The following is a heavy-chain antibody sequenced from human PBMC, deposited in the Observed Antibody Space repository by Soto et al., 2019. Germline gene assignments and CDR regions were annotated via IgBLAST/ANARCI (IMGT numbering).Heavy chain of an antibody. CDR1: GYTFTSYA. CDR2: INAGNGNT. CDR3: AIKYSSSWYWPFDY. Sequence: GASVKVSCKASGYTFTSYAMHWVRQAPGQRLEWMGWINAGNGNTKYSQKFQGRVTITRDTSASTAYMELSSLRSEDTAVYYCAIKYSSSWYWPFDYWGQGTLVTVSS. V-gene: IGHV1-3*01. D-gene: IGHD6-13*01. J-gene: IGHJ4*02.